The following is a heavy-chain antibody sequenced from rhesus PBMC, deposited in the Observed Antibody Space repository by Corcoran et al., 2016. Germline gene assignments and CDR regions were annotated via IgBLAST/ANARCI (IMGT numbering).Heavy chain of an antibody. D-gene: IGHD6-25*01. V-gene: IGHV4-165*01. CDR2: IGGSSGST. CDR1: GGSISGYY. CDR3: ARETRIAAARAFDF. J-gene: IGHJ3*01. Sequence: QVQLQESGPGLVKPSETLSLTCAVSGGSISGYYWTCIRPPPGPGLEWIGYIGGSSGSTYYNPSLKSRVTISTDTSKNQFSLKRSSVTAADTAVYYCARETRIAAARAFDFWGQGLRVTVSS.